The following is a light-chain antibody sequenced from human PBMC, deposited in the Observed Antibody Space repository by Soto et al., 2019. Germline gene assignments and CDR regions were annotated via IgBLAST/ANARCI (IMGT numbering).Light chain of an antibody. CDR2: LGS. CDR1: QSLLHSSGYNF. V-gene: IGKV2-28*01. CDR3: MQGTQSRIT. J-gene: IGKJ5*01. Sequence: DIVMTQSPLSLPVTPGEPASISCRSSQSLLHSSGYNFLDWYLQKPGHSPQLLIYLGSNRASGVPDRFSGSGSGTDFTLKISRMEAEDVGVYYCMQGTQSRITFGQGTRLE.